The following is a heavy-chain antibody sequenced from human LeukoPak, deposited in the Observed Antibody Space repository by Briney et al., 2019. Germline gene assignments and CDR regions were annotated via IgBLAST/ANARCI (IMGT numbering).Heavy chain of an antibody. J-gene: IGHJ3*02. CDR3: ARVTDYGDYLDAFDI. D-gene: IGHD4-17*01. CDR1: GFTFSSYS. V-gene: IGHV3-21*01. CDR2: ISSSSSYI. Sequence: GGSLRLSCAASGFTFSSYSMNWVRQAPGKGLEWVSSISSSSSYIYYADSVKGRFTISRDNAKNSLYLQMNGLRAEDTAVYYCARVTDYGDYLDAFDIWGQGTMVTVSS.